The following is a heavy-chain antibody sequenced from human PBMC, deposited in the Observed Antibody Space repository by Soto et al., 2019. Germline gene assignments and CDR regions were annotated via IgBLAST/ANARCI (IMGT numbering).Heavy chain of an antibody. CDR3: ATFTFGGPDGGRVGN. CDR2: INSDGSST. Sequence: GGSLRLSCAASGFTFSSYWMHWVRQAPGKGLVWVSRINSDGSSTSYADSVKGRFTISRDNAKNTLYLQMNSLRAEDTAVYYCATFTFGGPDGGRVGNWGQGTLVTVSS. J-gene: IGHJ4*02. D-gene: IGHD3-16*01. CDR1: GFTFSSYW. V-gene: IGHV3-74*01.